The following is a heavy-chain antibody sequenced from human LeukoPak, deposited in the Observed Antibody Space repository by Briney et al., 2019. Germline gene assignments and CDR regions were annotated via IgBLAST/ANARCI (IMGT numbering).Heavy chain of an antibody. D-gene: IGHD2-15*01. CDR2: VSSDGGIK. CDR1: GFTFTNYV. J-gene: IGHJ4*02. V-gene: IGHV3-30-3*01. Sequence: GGSLRLSCVVSGFTFTNYVVHWVRQAPGEGLEWVTLVSSDGGIKYYADSVKGRFSVSRDISKNTLYLQMNSLRVDDTAVYYCARDSETTPIHVLGYWGQGTLVTVSS. CDR3: ARDSETTPIHVLGY.